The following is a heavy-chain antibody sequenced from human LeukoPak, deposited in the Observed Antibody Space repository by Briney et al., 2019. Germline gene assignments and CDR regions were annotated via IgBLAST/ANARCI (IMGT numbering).Heavy chain of an antibody. Sequence: PGGSLRLSCAGSGFTFRSYSMSWVRQAPGKGLEWVSSISSFSDYMYYADSVRGRFTISRDNARNSLYLQMNSLRAEDTAVYYCVREHPGGSITIFGMVTRRAFDIWGEGPMVTVSS. CDR3: VREHPGGSITIFGMVTRRAFDI. CDR1: GFTFRSYS. J-gene: IGHJ3*02. CDR2: ISSFSDYM. D-gene: IGHD3-3*01. V-gene: IGHV3-21*01.